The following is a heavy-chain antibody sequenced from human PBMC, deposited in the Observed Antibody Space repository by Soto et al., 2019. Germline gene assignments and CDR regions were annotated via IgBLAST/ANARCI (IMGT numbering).Heavy chain of an antibody. V-gene: IGHV1-2*02. CDR1: GYTFTDYY. CDR2: INPNSGGT. J-gene: IGHJ6*02. Sequence: QVQLVQSGAEVKKPGASVKVSCKASGYTFTDYYMHWVRQAPGQGLEWMGWINPNSGGTNYAQKFQGRVTMTRVTSISPAYMELSSLRSDDTALYYCAKDPNIVVVPAATGGMDVWGQGTTVTVSS. CDR3: AKDPNIVVVPAATGGMDV. D-gene: IGHD2-2*01.